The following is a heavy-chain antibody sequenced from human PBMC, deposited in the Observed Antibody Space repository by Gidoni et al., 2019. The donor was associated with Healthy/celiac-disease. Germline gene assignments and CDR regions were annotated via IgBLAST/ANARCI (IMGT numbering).Heavy chain of an antibody. D-gene: IGHD1-26*01. CDR3: ARVVGPFDY. Sequence: EGQLVESGGGSIQSGGSLRLSCAASGFTVSSNYMSGVRKAPGKGLARVSVIYSGSCTYYADSVKGRFTISRDNSKNTLYLQMNSLRAEDTAVYCCARVVGPFDYWGQGTLVTLSS. CDR1: GFTVSSNY. J-gene: IGHJ4*02. V-gene: IGHV3-53*01. CDR2: IYSGSCT.